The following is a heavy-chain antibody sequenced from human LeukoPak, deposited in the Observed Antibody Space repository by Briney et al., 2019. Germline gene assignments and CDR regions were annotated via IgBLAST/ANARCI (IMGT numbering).Heavy chain of an antibody. Sequence: SETLSLTCTVSCGSINSDYWSWIRQPPGKGLEWIGNIFYSGSTLYNPSLKSRITISVDPSTNQFSLKVRSVTAADTAVYYCAKESCRGGACNLDNWGQGSLVTVSS. D-gene: IGHD2-15*01. CDR1: CGSINSDY. J-gene: IGHJ4*02. CDR2: IFYSGST. V-gene: IGHV4-59*01. CDR3: AKESCRGGACNLDN.